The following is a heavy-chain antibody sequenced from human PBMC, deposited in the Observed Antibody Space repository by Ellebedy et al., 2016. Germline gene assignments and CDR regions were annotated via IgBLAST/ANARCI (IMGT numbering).Heavy chain of an antibody. CDR2: IYYSGST. CDR3: ASYSNYVSAYYYYGMDV. Sequence: SETLSLXXTVSGGSISSSSYYWGWIRQPPGKGLEWIGSIYYSGSTYYNPSLKSRVTISVDTSKNQFSLKLSSVTAADTAVYYCASYSNYVSAYYYYGMDVWGQGTTVTVSS. CDR1: GGSISSSSYY. D-gene: IGHD4-11*01. V-gene: IGHV4-39*01. J-gene: IGHJ6*02.